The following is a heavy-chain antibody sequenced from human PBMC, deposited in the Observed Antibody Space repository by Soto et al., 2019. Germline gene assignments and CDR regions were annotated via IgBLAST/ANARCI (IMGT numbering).Heavy chain of an antibody. V-gene: IGHV4-59*01. CDR1: GGSISSYD. CDR3: ARATVVTPDFDD. J-gene: IGHJ4*02. D-gene: IGHD4-17*01. Sequence: TLSLSCTVSGGSISSYDWSWIRQPPGKGLEWIGYIYYSGSTNYNPSLKSRVTISVDTSKNQFSLKLSSVTAADTAVYYCARATVVTPDFDDWGQGTLVTVSS. CDR2: IYYSGST.